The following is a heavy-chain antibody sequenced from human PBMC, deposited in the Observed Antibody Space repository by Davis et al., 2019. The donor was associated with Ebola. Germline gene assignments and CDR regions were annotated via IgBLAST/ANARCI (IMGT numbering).Heavy chain of an antibody. CDR2: IKQDGSEK. J-gene: IGHJ6*02. V-gene: IGHV3-7*03. Sequence: GGSLRLSCAASGFTFSSYWMSWVRQAPGKGLEWVANIKQDGSEKYYVDSVKGRFTISRDNAKNSLYLQMNSLRAEDTAVDYCARVKPLGYCSSTSCYLGHYYYYYGMDVWGQGTTVTVSS. D-gene: IGHD2-2*01. CDR3: ARVKPLGYCSSTSCYLGHYYYYYGMDV. CDR1: GFTFSSYW.